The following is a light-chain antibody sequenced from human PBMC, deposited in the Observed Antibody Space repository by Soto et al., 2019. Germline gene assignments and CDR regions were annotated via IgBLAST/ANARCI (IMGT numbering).Light chain of an antibody. J-gene: IGKJ1*01. Sequence: EIVMTQYPATLSVSPGEGATLSCRASQSVRSNLAWYQQKPGQAPRLLIYGASTRATGIPARFSGGGSGTEFTLTISSLQSEDFAIYYCQQYYDWPRTFGQGTKVEI. CDR1: QSVRSN. CDR3: QQYYDWPRT. CDR2: GAS. V-gene: IGKV3-15*01.